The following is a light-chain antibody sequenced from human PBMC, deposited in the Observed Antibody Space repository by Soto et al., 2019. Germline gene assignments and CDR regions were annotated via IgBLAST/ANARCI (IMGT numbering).Light chain of an antibody. Sequence: ENVLTQSPASLSVFPGERATLSCRASRYVDRGYIAWYQQKRGQAPRLVIYAGSSRATGIPDRFSGSASGTDFTLTISRLEPEDFAVYYCQQYGSSRTFGQGTRVEIK. CDR1: RYVDRGY. CDR3: QQYGSSRT. J-gene: IGKJ1*01. V-gene: IGKV3-20*01. CDR2: AGS.